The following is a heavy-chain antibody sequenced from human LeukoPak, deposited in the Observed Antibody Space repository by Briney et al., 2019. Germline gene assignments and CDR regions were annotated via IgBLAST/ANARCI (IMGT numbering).Heavy chain of an antibody. CDR1: GYTFTSYD. CDR2: MNPNTANT. V-gene: IGHV1-8*03. D-gene: IGHD5-24*01. Sequence: ASVKVSCKASGYTFTSYDINWVRQATGQGLEWLGWMNPNTANTGYAQKFQGRVTITRNTSISTAYMELSSLRSEDTAVYYCARGGRWLQALDCWGQGTLVTVSS. J-gene: IGHJ4*02. CDR3: ARGGRWLQALDC.